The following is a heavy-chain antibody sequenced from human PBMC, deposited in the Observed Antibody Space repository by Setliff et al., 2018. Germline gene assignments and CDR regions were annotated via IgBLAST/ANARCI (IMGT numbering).Heavy chain of an antibody. CDR3: ARLSGYYFDY. D-gene: IGHD3-22*01. J-gene: IGHJ4*02. CDR1: GASINRDY. Sequence: SETLSLTCSVSGASINRDYWNWIRQPPGKGLEWIGYIHYSGSTNYNPSLKSRVTISEDTSKNQFSLKLSSVTAADTAVFYCARLSGYYFDYWGQGTLVTVSS. CDR2: IHYSGST. V-gene: IGHV4-59*08.